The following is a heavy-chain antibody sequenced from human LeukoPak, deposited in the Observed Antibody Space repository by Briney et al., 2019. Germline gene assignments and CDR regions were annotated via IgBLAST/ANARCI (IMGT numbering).Heavy chain of an antibody. D-gene: IGHD6-19*01. V-gene: IGHV3-48*04. CDR2: ISSSSSTI. Sequence: GGSLRLSCAASGFTFSSYSMNWVRQAPGKGLEWVSYISSSSSTIYYADSVKGRFTISRDNAKNSLYLQMNSLRAEDTAVYYCARDQDKTAAGAFRFYYYYYGMDVWGQGTTVTVSS. J-gene: IGHJ6*02. CDR1: GFTFSSYS. CDR3: ARDQDKTAAGAFRFYYYYYGMDV.